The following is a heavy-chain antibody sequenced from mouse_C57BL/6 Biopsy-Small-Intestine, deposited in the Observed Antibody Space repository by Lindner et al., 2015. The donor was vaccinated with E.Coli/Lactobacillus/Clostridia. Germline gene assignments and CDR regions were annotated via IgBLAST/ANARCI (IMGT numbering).Heavy chain of an antibody. V-gene: IGHV1-14*01. D-gene: IGHD4-1*01. Sequence: VQLQESGPELVKPGASVKMSCKASGYTFTSYVMHWVKQKPGQGLEWIGYINPYNDGTKYNEKFKGKATLTPDKSSSTAYMELSSLTSEDSAVYYCAREIPLNWVYYAMDYWGQGTSVTVSS. CDR1: GYTFTSYV. J-gene: IGHJ4*01. CDR3: AREIPLNWVYYAMDY. CDR2: INPYNDGT.